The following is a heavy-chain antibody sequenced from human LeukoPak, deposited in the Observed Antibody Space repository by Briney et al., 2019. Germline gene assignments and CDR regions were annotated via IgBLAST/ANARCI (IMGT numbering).Heavy chain of an antibody. CDR1: GYSFTSYW. V-gene: IGHV5-51*01. CDR2: IYPGDSDT. J-gene: IGHJ3*02. D-gene: IGHD2-2*01. Sequence: GESLKISCQGSGYSFTSYWIAWVRQMPGKGLEWMGIIYPGDSDTRYSPSFRGQVIISADKSISTAYLQWSSLKASDTAMYYCAIERDVPPGAFDIWGQGTMVTVSS. CDR3: AIERDVPPGAFDI.